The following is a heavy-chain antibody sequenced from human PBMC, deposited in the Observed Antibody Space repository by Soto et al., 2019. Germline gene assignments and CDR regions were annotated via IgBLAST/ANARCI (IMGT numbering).Heavy chain of an antibody. CDR1: GFTFSSYA. D-gene: IGHD3-3*01. V-gene: IGHV3-30-3*01. J-gene: IGHJ4*02. CDR2: ISYDGSNK. Sequence: GGSLRLSCAASGFTFSSYAMHWVRQAPGKGLEWVAVISYDGSNKYYADSVKGRFTISRDNSKNTLYLQMNSLRAEDTAVYYCASGTAVSYYDFWSGYHPSYFDYWGQGTLVTVSS. CDR3: ASGTAVSYYDFWSGYHPSYFDY.